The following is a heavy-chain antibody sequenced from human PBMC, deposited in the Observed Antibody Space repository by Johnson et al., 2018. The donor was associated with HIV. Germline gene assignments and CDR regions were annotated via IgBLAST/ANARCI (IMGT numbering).Heavy chain of an antibody. V-gene: IGHV3-7*01. J-gene: IGHJ3*02. D-gene: IGHD3-10*01. CDR3: ARANYYHN. CDR2: IKQDGSEN. Sequence: VQLVESGGGLVQPGGSLRLSCAAAGFTFDDYGMSWVRQAPGRGLEWVANIKQDGSENFYVDSVKGRFTISRDNAENSLYLQMNSLRAEDTAVYYCARANYYHNWGQGTMVTVSS. CDR1: GFTFDDYG.